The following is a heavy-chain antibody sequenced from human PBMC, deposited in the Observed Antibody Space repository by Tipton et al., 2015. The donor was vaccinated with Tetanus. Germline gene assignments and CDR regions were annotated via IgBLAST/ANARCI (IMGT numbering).Heavy chain of an antibody. J-gene: IGHJ2*01. Sequence: GQLVQSGAEVRKPGESLKISCQGSGYNFSHHSIGWVRQLPGRGLEWMGIVDPRDSSVTYGPSFQGQVVISADKSISTTYLQWGSLTASDTAIYYCARRRSAVLGGVYHWCFDLWGRGTIVAVSS. V-gene: IGHV5-51*01. CDR1: GYNFSHHS. CDR3: ARRRSAVLGGVYHWCFDL. D-gene: IGHD2-8*02. CDR2: VDPRDSSV.